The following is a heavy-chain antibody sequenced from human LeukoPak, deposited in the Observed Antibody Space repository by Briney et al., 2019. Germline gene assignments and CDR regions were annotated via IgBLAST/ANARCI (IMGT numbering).Heavy chain of an antibody. D-gene: IGHD1-26*01. V-gene: IGHV4-59*08. CDR1: GGSISTDY. Sequence: SETLSLTYTVSGGSISTDYWSWIRQPPGKGLEYIAFIHYSGHTNYNPSLKSRVTISIDTSKNQFSLNLSSVTAADTAVYYCARLGKEVTYRAYYLDYWGQGTLVTVSS. J-gene: IGHJ4*02. CDR2: IHYSGHT. CDR3: ARLGKEVTYRAYYLDY.